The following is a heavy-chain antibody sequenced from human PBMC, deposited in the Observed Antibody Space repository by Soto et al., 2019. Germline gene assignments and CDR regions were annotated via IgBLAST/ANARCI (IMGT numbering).Heavy chain of an antibody. J-gene: IGHJ6*02. CDR2: TYYRSKWYN. D-gene: IGHD2-15*01. V-gene: IGHV6-1*01. Sequence: SQTLSLTCAIPGDSVSSNSAAWNWIRQSPSRGLEWLGRTYYRSKWYNAYAVSVKSRITINPDTSKNPFSLQLTSLTPETTAVYYCARDHVVVVAAVYYYGMDVWGQGTTVTVSS. CDR1: GDSVSSNSAA. CDR3: ARDHVVVVAAVYYYGMDV.